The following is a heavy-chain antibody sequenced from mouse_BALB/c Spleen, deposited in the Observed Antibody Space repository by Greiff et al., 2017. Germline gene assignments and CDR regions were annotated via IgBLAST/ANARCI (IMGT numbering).Heavy chain of an antibody. Sequence: EVQLVESGGGLVQPGGSRKLSCAASGFTFSSFGMHWVRQAPEKGLEWVAYISSGSSTIYYADTVKGRFTISRDNPKNTLFLQMTSLRSEDTAMYYCARGTTVARGYYYAMDYWGQGTSVTVSS. J-gene: IGHJ4*01. CDR3: ARGTTVARGYYYAMDY. V-gene: IGHV5-17*02. CDR2: ISSGSSTI. CDR1: GFTFSSFG. D-gene: IGHD1-1*01.